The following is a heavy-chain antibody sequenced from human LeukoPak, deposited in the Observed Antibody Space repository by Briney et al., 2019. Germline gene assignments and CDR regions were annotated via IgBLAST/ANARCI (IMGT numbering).Heavy chain of an antibody. Sequence: SETLSLTCTVSGGSISSYYWSWIRQPPGKGLEWIGYIYYRGSTNYNPSLKSRVTISVDTSKNQFSLKLSSVTAADTAVYYCARDRSRIYDFEYWGQGTLVTVSS. J-gene: IGHJ4*02. CDR3: ARDRSRIYDFEY. CDR1: GGSISSYY. D-gene: IGHD6-13*01. V-gene: IGHV4-59*12. CDR2: IYYRGST.